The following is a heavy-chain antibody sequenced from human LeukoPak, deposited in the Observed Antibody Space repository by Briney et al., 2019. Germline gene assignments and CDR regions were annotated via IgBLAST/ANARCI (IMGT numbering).Heavy chain of an antibody. J-gene: IGHJ4*02. CDR3: ARSRSSSPYDKNLNY. CDR1: GFTFNSYT. CDR2: ISGSGNYI. D-gene: IGHD3-10*01. V-gene: IGHV3-21*01. Sequence: PGWSLRLSCTASGFTFNSYTISWVREAPGKGLEWVSSISGSGNYIYHAASVKGRFTISRDDAQNSVYLQMNSLKDEDTAVYYCARSRSSSPYDKNLNYWGQGTLVVVSS.